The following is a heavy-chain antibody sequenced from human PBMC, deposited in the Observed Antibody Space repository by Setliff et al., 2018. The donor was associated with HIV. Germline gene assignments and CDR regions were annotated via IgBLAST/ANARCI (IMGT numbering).Heavy chain of an antibody. CDR1: GFTFSDAW. CDR3: ARYDSGSHYYYYYGMDV. Sequence: GGSLRLSCAASGFTFSDAWMSWVRQAPGKGLEWVGRIKSKTDGGTTEYAAPVKGRFTISRDDSKNTLFLQMNSLRAEDTALYYCARYDSGSHYYYYYGMDVWGQGTTVTVSS. D-gene: IGHD3-10*01. CDR2: IKSKTDGGTT. J-gene: IGHJ6*02. V-gene: IGHV3-15*05.